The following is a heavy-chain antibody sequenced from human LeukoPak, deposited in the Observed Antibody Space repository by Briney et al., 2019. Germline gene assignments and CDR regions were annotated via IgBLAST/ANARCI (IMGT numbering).Heavy chain of an antibody. V-gene: IGHV6-1*01. J-gene: IGHJ4*02. CDR2: TYYRSKWYN. CDR3: ARDLIAVAQAYFDY. CDR1: GDSVSSNSAA. D-gene: IGHD6-19*01. Sequence: SQTLSLTCAISGDSVSSNSAAWNWIRQSPSRGLEWLGRTYYRSKWYNDYAVSVKSRITINPDTSRNQFSLQLNSVTPEDTAAYYCARDLIAVAQAYFDYWGQGTLVTVSS.